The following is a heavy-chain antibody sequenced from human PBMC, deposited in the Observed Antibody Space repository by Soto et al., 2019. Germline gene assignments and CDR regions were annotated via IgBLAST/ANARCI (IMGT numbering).Heavy chain of an antibody. CDR2: ISGSGGST. J-gene: IGHJ4*02. CDR3: AASITMVRGAEYYFDY. D-gene: IGHD3-10*01. CDR1: GFTFSSYA. Sequence: GGSLRLSCAASGFTFSSYAMSWVRQAPGKGLEWVSAISGSGGSTYYADSVKGRFTISRDNSKNTLYLQMNSLRAEDTAVYYCAASITMVRGAEYYFDYWGQGTLVTVSS. V-gene: IGHV3-23*01.